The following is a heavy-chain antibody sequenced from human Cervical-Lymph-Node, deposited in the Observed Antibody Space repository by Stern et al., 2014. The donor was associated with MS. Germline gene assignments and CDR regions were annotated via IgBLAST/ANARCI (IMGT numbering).Heavy chain of an antibody. J-gene: IGHJ4*02. V-gene: IGHV3-21*01. CDR1: GFTFSSYS. CDR3: ARDGYSGSSTGSFDY. CDR2: ISSSSSYI. D-gene: IGHD1-26*01. Sequence: EVQLVESGGGLVKPGGSLRLSCAAPGFTFSSYSMNWVRQAPGKGLEWVSSISSSSSYIYYADSVKGRFTISRDNAKNSLYLQMNSLRAEDTAVYYCARDGYSGSSTGSFDYWGQGTLVTVSS.